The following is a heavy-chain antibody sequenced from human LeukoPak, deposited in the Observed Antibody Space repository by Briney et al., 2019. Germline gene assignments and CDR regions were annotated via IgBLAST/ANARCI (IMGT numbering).Heavy chain of an antibody. V-gene: IGHV3-30*03. CDR3: ARIIGISGTYPTDY. CDR2: ISYDGSNI. D-gene: IGHD1-26*01. J-gene: IGHJ4*02. Sequence: GGSLRLSCAASGFTFSSYEMNWVRQAPGKGLEWVAVISYDGSNINYAESVKGRFTISRDNSKNTLYLQMNSLRAEDTAVYYCARIIGISGTYPTDYWGQGTLVTVSS. CDR1: GFTFSSYE.